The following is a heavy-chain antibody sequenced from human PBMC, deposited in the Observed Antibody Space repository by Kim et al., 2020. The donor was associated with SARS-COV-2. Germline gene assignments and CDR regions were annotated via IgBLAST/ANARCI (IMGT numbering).Heavy chain of an antibody. D-gene: IGHD4-17*01. CDR3: ARLPTTVTRFHYYGMDV. Sequence: SVKVSCKASGGTFSSYAISWVRQAPGQGLEWMGGIIPIFGTANYAQKFQGRVTITADESTSTAYMELSSLRSEDTAVYYCARLPTTVTRFHYYGMDVWGQGTTVTVSS. V-gene: IGHV1-69*13. CDR1: GGTFSSYA. J-gene: IGHJ6*02. CDR2: IIPIFGTA.